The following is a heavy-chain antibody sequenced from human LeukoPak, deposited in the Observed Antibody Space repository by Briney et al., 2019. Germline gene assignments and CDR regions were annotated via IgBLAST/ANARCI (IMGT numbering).Heavy chain of an antibody. CDR3: ARALAVADFEGY. D-gene: IGHD6-19*01. CDR2: MNPNSGNT. CDR1: GYTFTSYD. J-gene: IGHJ4*02. V-gene: IGHV1-8*01. Sequence: ASVKVSCKASGYTFTSYDINWVRQATGQGLEWMGWMNPNSGNTGYAQKFQGRVTMTRNTSISTAYMELSSLRSADTAVYYCARALAVADFEGYWGQGTLVTVSS.